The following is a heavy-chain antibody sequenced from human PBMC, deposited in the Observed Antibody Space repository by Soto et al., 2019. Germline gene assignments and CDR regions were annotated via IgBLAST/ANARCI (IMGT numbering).Heavy chain of an antibody. D-gene: IGHD3-10*01. V-gene: IGHV1-2*04. CDR3: AREDYGSGSYYSFWFDP. CDR1: GYTFTGYD. Sequence: ASVKVSCKASGYTFTGYDMHWVRQAPGQGLEWMGWINPNSGGTNYAQKFQGWVTMTRDTSISTAYMELSRLRSDDTAVYYCAREDYGSGSYYSFWFDPWGQGTLVTVSS. J-gene: IGHJ5*02. CDR2: INPNSGGT.